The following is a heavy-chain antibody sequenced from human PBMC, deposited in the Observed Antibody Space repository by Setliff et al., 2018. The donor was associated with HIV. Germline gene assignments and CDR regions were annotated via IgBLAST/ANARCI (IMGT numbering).Heavy chain of an antibody. V-gene: IGHV4-61*01. D-gene: IGHD3-10*01. Sequence: SETLSLTCTVSGDFFSSDYYWGWIRQSPGKGLEWIGHIYSSGSTDYNPSLMSRVTISLDTPKNQFSLKLNSVIAADTAVYYCARNRVPSSLWGQGTLVTVSS. CDR3: ARNRVPSSL. CDR2: IYSSGST. J-gene: IGHJ4*02. CDR1: GDFFSSDYY.